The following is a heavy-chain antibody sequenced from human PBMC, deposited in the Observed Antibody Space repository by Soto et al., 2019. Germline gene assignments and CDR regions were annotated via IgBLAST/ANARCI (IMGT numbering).Heavy chain of an antibody. Sequence: GGSLRLSCAASGFTFSSYTMNWVRQAPGRGLEWVSSIGTSSSYIYYADSVKGRFTISRDNAKNSLFLQMNSQRADDTAVYYCARDSVRDYLYYYYGMDVWGQGTTVTVSS. V-gene: IGHV3-21*01. CDR1: GFTFSSYT. CDR3: ARDSVRDYLYYYYGMDV. D-gene: IGHD4-17*01. CDR2: IGTSSSYI. J-gene: IGHJ6*02.